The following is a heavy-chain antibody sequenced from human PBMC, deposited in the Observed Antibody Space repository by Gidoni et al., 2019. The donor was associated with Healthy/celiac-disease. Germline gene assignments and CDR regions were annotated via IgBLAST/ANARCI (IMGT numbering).Heavy chain of an antibody. CDR3: ARAGYCSGGSCYSGYYNYGMDV. CDR2: IIPIFGTA. V-gene: IGHV1-69*01. J-gene: IGHJ6*02. Sequence: QVQLVQAGAEVKQHGSSVKVSCKSAGGTFSSYASTWVRHAPGQGLEWMGGIIPIFGTANYAQKVQGRVTITADESTSTSYLELRSLRSEDTAVYYCARAGYCSGGSCYSGYYNYGMDVWCQGPTVTVSS. D-gene: IGHD2-15*01. CDR1: GGTFSSYA.